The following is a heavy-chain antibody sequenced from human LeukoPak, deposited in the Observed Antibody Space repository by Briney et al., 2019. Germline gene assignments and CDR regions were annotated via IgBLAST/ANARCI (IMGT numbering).Heavy chain of an antibody. V-gene: IGHV3-23*01. Sequence: GGSLRLSCAASGFTFSSYAMSWVRQAPGKGLEWVSGISGSGDNTYYADSVKGRFTISRDNSKNTLYVQVNSLGTEDTAAYYCAKGSYYDSSGSLYFDYWGQGTLVTVST. CDR1: GFTFSSYA. CDR3: AKGSYYDSSGSLYFDY. J-gene: IGHJ4*02. CDR2: ISGSGDNT. D-gene: IGHD3-22*01.